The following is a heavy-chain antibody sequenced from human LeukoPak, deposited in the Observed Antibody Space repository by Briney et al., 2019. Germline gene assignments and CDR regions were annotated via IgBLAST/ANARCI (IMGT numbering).Heavy chain of an antibody. CDR3: ARRDDSSGYHKIFDY. V-gene: IGHV4-39*01. CDR1: GGSISSGPYY. J-gene: IGHJ4*02. D-gene: IGHD3-22*01. Sequence: SETLSLTCTVSGGSISSGPYYWGWIRQPPRKGLEWIGNIYYGENTYYHPSVKSRITISIETTKNQFYLKLSSLTAADTAVYYCARRDDSSGYHKIFDYWGPGTLVTVSS. CDR2: IYYGENT.